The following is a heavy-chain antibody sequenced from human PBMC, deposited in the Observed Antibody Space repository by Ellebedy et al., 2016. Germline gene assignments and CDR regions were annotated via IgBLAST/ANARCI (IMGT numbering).Heavy chain of an antibody. J-gene: IGHJ3*02. CDR3: ARQRPVVAAGIYDAFDI. V-gene: IGHV4-59*08. CDR2: IYYTGST. CDR1: DGSIDSSY. D-gene: IGHD2-2*02. Sequence: SETLSLTXTVSDGSIDSSYWSWIRQPPGERPEWISHIYYTGSTKYKVSLKSRVTISVDRSKNQVSLRLTAVTAADTAVYYCARQRPVVAAGIYDAFDIWGPGTKVTVSS.